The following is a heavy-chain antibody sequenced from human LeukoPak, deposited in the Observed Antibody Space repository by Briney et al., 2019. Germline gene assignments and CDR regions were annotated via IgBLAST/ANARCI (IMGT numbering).Heavy chain of an antibody. J-gene: IGHJ3*02. CDR2: ISFDGSNK. CDR1: GFTFSSYC. CDR3: AKTYYYGSGSYYAEAFDI. Sequence: PGRSLRLSCAASGFTFSSYCMHWGRQAPRKGLEWGAVISFDGSNKYYADSVKGRFTISRDNSKNTLYLQMSSLRAEDTAVYYCAKTYYYGSGSYYAEAFDIWGQGTMVTVSS. D-gene: IGHD3-10*01. V-gene: IGHV3-30*18.